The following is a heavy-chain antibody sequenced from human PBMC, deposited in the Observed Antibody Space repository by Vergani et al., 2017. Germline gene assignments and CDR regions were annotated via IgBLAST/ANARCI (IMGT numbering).Heavy chain of an antibody. J-gene: IGHJ5*02. CDR2: INHIGST. V-gene: IGHV4-34*01. CDR1: GGSFSGYY. D-gene: IGHD1-26*01. Sequence: QVQLQQWGAGLLKPSETLSLTCAVYGGSFSGYYWSWIRQPPGKGLEWVGEINHIGSTNYNPSLKSRVPITVDTSKNQFSLKMSHVTAADTAVYYCARDQYSDTWIPGWFDPWGQGTLVTVSS. CDR3: ARDQYSDTWIPGWFDP.